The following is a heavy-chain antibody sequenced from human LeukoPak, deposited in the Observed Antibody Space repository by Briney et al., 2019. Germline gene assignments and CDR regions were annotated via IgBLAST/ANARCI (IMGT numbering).Heavy chain of an antibody. Sequence: GGSLRLSCAASGFTVSSNYVSWVRQAPGKGLEWVSVIYSGGSTYYADSVKGRFTISRDNSKNTLYLQMNSLRAEDTAVYYCAKGDRIAAEPFDYWGQGTLVTVSS. J-gene: IGHJ4*02. D-gene: IGHD6-13*01. CDR1: GFTVSSNY. CDR2: IYSGGST. CDR3: AKGDRIAAEPFDY. V-gene: IGHV3-53*05.